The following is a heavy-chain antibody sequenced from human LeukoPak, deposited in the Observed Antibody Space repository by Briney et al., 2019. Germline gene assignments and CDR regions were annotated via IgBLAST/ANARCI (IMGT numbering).Heavy chain of an antibody. D-gene: IGHD3-10*01. V-gene: IGHV4-39*01. CDR2: IYYSGST. CDR1: GGSISSSSYY. J-gene: IGHJ5*02. Sequence: PSETLSLTYTVSGGSISSSSYYWGWIRQPPGKGLEWIGSIYYSGSTYYNPSLKSRVTISVDTSKNQFSLKLSSVTAADTAVYYCARHGAVLLWFGELNWFDPWGQGTLVTVSS. CDR3: ARHGAVLLWFGELNWFDP.